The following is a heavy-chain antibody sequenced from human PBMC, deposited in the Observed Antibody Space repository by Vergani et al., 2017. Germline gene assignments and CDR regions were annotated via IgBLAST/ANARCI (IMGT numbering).Heavy chain of an antibody. CDR3: ARENCSITSCYPYWFDP. CDR2: IIPIFGTA. CDR1: VGTFSSYA. Sequence: QVQLVQSGAEVKKPGSSVKVSCKASVGTFSSYAISWVRQAPGQGLEWMGGIIPIFGTANYAQKFQGRVTITADESTSTAYMELSSLRSEDTAVYYCARENCSITSCYPYWFDPWGQGTLVTVSS. V-gene: IGHV1-69*01. D-gene: IGHD2-2*01. J-gene: IGHJ5*02.